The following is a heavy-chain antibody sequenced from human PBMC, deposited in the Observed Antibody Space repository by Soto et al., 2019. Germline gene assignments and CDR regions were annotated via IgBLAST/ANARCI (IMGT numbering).Heavy chain of an antibody. D-gene: IGHD3-22*01. CDR3: ARGHYDSSGYYYHPYFDY. Sequence: GGSLRLSCAASGFTFSDYYMSWIRQAPGKGLEWVSYISSSSSYTNYADSVKGRFTISRDNAKNSLYLQMNSLRAEDTAVYYCARGHYDSSGYYYHPYFDYWGQGTLVTV. CDR2: ISSSSSYT. J-gene: IGHJ4*02. V-gene: IGHV3-11*06. CDR1: GFTFSDYY.